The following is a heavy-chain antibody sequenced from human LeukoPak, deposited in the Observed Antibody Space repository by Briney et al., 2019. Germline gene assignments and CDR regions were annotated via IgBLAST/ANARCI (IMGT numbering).Heavy chain of an antibody. CDR2: IIPIFGTA. Sequence: SVKVSCKPSGGTFSSYAISWVRQAPGQGLEWMGGIIPIFGTANYAQKFQGRGTITAHESPSTASMELSSLRSEDTAVYYGASSLVLRPYYYGMDVWGQGTTVTVSS. CDR1: GGTFSSYA. D-gene: IGHD2/OR15-2a*01. CDR3: ASSLVLRPYYYGMDV. J-gene: IGHJ6*02. V-gene: IGHV1-69*13.